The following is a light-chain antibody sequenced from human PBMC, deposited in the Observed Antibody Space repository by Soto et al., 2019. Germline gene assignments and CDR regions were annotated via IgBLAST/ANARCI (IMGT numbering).Light chain of an antibody. J-gene: IGKJ4*01. CDR3: QQYGNSPLT. Sequence: EIVMTQSPATLSVSPGERATLSCRASQSVSSNLAWYQQKPGQAPRLLIHDASSRATGIPARFSGSGSGTDFTLTISSLEPEDFAVYYCQQYGNSPLTFGGGTKVDIK. CDR1: QSVSSN. V-gene: IGKV3D-15*01. CDR2: DAS.